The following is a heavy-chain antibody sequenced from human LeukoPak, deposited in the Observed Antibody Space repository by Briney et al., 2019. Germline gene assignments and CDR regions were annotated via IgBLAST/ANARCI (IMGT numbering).Heavy chain of an antibody. J-gene: IGHJ4*02. V-gene: IGHV3-7*01. CDR3: ARRGATVTDD. CDR1: GFTFSGYW. Sequence: GSLRLSCAASGFTFSGYWMSWVRQAPGKGLEWVANIKQDGSEKYYVDSVKGRFTISRDNAKNSVYLQMNSLRAEDTAVYYCARRGATVTDDWGQGTLVTVSS. D-gene: IGHD4-17*01. CDR2: IKQDGSEK.